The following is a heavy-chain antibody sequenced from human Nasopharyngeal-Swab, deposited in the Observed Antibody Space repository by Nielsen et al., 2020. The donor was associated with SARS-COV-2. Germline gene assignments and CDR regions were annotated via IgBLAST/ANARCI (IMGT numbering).Heavy chain of an antibody. J-gene: IGHJ4*02. V-gene: IGHV3-23*01. CDR3: ARDTPAMFAY. Sequence: GESLKISCEASGFTFSTYAMSWVRQAPGKGLEWVSAISGNGGSTYHAESVKGRFTISRDNAKNSLYLQMNSLRAEDTAVYYCARDTPAMFAYWGQGTLVTVSS. CDR2: ISGNGGST. CDR1: GFTFSTYA.